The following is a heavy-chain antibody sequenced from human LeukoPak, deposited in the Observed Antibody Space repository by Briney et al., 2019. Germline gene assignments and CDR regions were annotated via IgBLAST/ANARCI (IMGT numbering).Heavy chain of an antibody. CDR1: GYTFTSYG. CDR3: ARVPWRERWLQLYDY. CDR2: ISAYNGNT. V-gene: IGHV1-18*01. J-gene: IGHJ4*02. D-gene: IGHD5-24*01. Sequence: GASVKVSCKASGYTFTSYGISWVRQAPGQGLEWMGWISAYNGNTNYAQKLQGRVTMTTDTSTSTAYMELRSLRSDDTAVYYCARVPWRERWLQLYDYWGQGTLVTVSS.